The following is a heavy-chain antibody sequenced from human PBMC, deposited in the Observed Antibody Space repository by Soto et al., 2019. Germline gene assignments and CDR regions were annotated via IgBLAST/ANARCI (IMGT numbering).Heavy chain of an antibody. Sequence: GWSLRLSCAASGFTFSSYAVHWVRQAPGKGLEWVAVISYDGSNKWYADSVKGRFTMSRDNSKNTLYLQMNSLRAEDTAVYYCAGEREVYYYYYDMDVWGQGTTVTVSS. J-gene: IGHJ6*02. D-gene: IGHD1-26*01. CDR1: GFTFSSYA. CDR3: AGEREVYYYYYDMDV. V-gene: IGHV3-30-3*01. CDR2: ISYDGSNK.